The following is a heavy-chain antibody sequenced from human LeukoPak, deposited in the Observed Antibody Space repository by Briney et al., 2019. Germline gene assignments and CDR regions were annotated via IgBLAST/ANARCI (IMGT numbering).Heavy chain of an antibody. V-gene: IGHV3-11*01. CDR2: ISVAAGPM. Sequence: GGSLRLSCVASGFKFNDYYMSWVRQAPGKGLEWVAYISVAAGPMIYADSVKGRFIVTRDNAKNSLFLEMSSLKVEDTAIYYCARDRDHFGDYEGPFEIWGQGTLVTVSS. D-gene: IGHD4-17*01. CDR1: GFKFNDYY. J-gene: IGHJ1*01. CDR3: ARDRDHFGDYEGPFEI.